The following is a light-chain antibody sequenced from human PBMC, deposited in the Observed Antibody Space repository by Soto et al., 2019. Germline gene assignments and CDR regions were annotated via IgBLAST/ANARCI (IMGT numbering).Light chain of an antibody. CDR3: QSYDSSLSGYV. Sequence: QSVLTQPPSVSGAPGQRVTISCTGSSSNIGAGYDVHWYHQLPGTAPKLLIYGNSNRPSGVPDRFSGYKSGTSASLAITGLQAEDEADYYCQSYDSSLSGYVFGTGTKLTVL. V-gene: IGLV1-40*01. CDR1: SSNIGAGYD. CDR2: GNS. J-gene: IGLJ1*01.